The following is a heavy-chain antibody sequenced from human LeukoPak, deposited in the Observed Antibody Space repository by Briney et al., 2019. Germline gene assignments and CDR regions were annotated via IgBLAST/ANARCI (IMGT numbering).Heavy chain of an antibody. CDR1: GGTFSSYA. CDR2: IIPILGIA. CDR3: ASQRNYYDSSGYQNASDDAFDI. J-gene: IGHJ3*02. V-gene: IGHV1-69*04. Sequence: ASVKVSCKASGGTFSSYAISWVRQAPGQGLEWMGRIIPILGIANYAQKFQGRVTITADKSTSTAYMELSSLRSEDTAVYYCASQRNYYDSSGYQNASDDAFDIWGQGTMVTVSS. D-gene: IGHD3-22*01.